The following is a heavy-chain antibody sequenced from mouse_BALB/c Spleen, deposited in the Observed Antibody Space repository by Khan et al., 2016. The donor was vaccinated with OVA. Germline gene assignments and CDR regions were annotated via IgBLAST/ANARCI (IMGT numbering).Heavy chain of an antibody. V-gene: IGHV2-6-7*01. CDR3: ARSPYFGNYFAMDY. Sequence: VQLQESGPGLVAPSQSLSITCTVSGFSLTGYGVNWVRQPPGKGLEWLGVIWGDGITDYNSALKSRLSISKDNSKSQVFLKMNSLQTDDTARYYCARSPYFGNYFAMDYWGQGTSVTVSS. CDR1: GFSLTGYG. D-gene: IGHD2-10*01. J-gene: IGHJ4*01. CDR2: IWGDGIT.